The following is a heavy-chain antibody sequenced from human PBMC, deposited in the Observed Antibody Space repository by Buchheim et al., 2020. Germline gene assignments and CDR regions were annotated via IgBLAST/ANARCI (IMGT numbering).Heavy chain of an antibody. Sequence: QVQLVESGGGVVQPGRSLRLSCAASGFTFSSYGMHWVRQAPGKGLEWVAVISYDGSNIYYADSVKGRFTISRDNSKNTLYLQMNSLRAEDTAVYYCAKDAYYDFWSGYRSAYYYGMDVWGQGTT. J-gene: IGHJ6*02. V-gene: IGHV3-30*18. CDR2: ISYDGSNI. CDR1: GFTFSSYG. D-gene: IGHD3-3*01. CDR3: AKDAYYDFWSGYRSAYYYGMDV.